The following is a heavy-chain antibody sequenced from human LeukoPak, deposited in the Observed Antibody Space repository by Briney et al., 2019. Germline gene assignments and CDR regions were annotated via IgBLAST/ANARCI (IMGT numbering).Heavy chain of an antibody. CDR2: ISSRGTTI. Sequence: GGSLRLACAASGFTFSSYEMNWVRQAAGKGLEWVSYISSRGTTIYYADSVKGRFTISRDNAKNSLYLKMNSLRAEDTAVYYCARVGVVVAATGNLWFDPWGQGTLVTVSS. J-gene: IGHJ5*02. CDR3: ARVGVVVAATGNLWFDP. D-gene: IGHD2-15*01. CDR1: GFTFSSYE. V-gene: IGHV3-48*03.